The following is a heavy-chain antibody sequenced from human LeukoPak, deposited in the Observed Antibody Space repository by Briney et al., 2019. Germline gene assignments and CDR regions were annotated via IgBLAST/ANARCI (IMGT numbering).Heavy chain of an antibody. CDR1: GGSITSYY. Sequence: SETLSLTCTVSGGSITSYYWSWIRQPPGKGLEWIGSIYYSGSTYYNPSLKSRVTISVDTSKNQFSLKLSSVTAADTAVYYCARLWSGSYLDYFDYWGQGTLVTVSS. V-gene: IGHV4-59*05. CDR3: ARLWSGSYLDYFDY. D-gene: IGHD1-26*01. J-gene: IGHJ4*02. CDR2: IYYSGST.